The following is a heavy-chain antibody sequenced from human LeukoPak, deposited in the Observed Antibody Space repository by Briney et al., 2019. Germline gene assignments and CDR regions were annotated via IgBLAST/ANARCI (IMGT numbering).Heavy chain of an antibody. CDR2: INAGNGNT. J-gene: IGHJ6*03. CDR3: ARSLWFGELSPHRPDYYYYYYYMDV. Sequence: ASVKVSCKASGYTFTSYAMHWVRQAPGQRLEWMGWINAGNGNTKYSQEFQGRVTITRDTSASTAYMELSSLRSEDMAVYYCARSLWFGELSPHRPDYYYYYYYMDVWGKGTTVTVSS. D-gene: IGHD3-10*01. CDR1: GYTFTSYA. V-gene: IGHV1-3*03.